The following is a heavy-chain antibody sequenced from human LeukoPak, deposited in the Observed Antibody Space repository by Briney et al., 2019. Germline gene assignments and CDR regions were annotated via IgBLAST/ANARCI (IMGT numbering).Heavy chain of an antibody. CDR2: ISYDGSNK. J-gene: IGHJ4*02. V-gene: IGHV3-30*04. Sequence: GRSLRLSCAASGFTFSSYAMHWVRQAPGKGLEWVAVISYDGSNKYYADSVKGRFTISRDNSKNTLYLQMNSLRSEDTAVYYCARDSTNQLRFLEWYDRGPIDYWGQGTLVTVSS. CDR1: GFTFSSYA. D-gene: IGHD3-3*01. CDR3: ARDSTNQLRFLEWYDRGPIDY.